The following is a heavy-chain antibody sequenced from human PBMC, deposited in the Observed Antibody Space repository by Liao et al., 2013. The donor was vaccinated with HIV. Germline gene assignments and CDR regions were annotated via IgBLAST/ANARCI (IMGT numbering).Heavy chain of an antibody. J-gene: IGHJ4*02. D-gene: IGHD2-2*02. CDR3: AREGLHCSSTSCHRRIDY. Sequence: QVQLQESGPGLVKPSQTLSLTCTVSGGSISSGSYYWSWIRQPAGKGLEWIGRIYTSGSTNYSPSLKSRVTISLDTSKNQFSLKLSSVTAADTAVYYCAREGLHCSSTSCHRRIDYWGQGTLVTVSS. CDR2: IYTSGST. CDR1: GGSISSGSYY. V-gene: IGHV4-61*02.